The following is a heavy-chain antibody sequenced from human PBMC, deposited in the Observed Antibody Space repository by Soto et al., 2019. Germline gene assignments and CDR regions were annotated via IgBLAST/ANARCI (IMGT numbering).Heavy chain of an antibody. CDR3: ARSITFDWLFFDN. Sequence: SETLSLTCAVSGGSISRSNWLSWFRQPPGKGLEWIGEIYHSGSTNYHPSLKSRVTISVDKSKNQFSLKLTSLTAADTAVYYCARSITFDWLFFDNWGQGTLVTVSS. V-gene: IGHV4-4*02. D-gene: IGHD3-9*01. CDR1: GGSISRSNW. CDR2: IYHSGST. J-gene: IGHJ4*02.